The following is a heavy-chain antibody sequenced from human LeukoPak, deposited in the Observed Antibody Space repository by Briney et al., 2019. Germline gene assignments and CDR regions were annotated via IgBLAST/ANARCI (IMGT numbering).Heavy chain of an antibody. V-gene: IGHV5-51*01. CDR3: ARHVVVAADLSYGMDV. Sequence: GESLKISCKGSGYSFTSYWIGWVRQMPGKGLEWMGIIYPGDSDTRYSPSFQGQVTISADKSISTAYLQWSSLKASDTAMYYCARHVVVAADLSYGMDVWGQGTTVTVSS. CDR1: GYSFTSYW. D-gene: IGHD2-15*01. J-gene: IGHJ6*02. CDR2: IYPGDSDT.